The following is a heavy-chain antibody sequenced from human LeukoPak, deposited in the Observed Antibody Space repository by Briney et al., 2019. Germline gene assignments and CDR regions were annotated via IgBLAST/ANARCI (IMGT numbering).Heavy chain of an antibody. V-gene: IGHV3-23*01. D-gene: IGHD2/OR15-2a*01. J-gene: IGHJ5*02. CDR2: INGRGDNT. CDR1: GFTFSSYA. CDR3: AKDRVSPGFNLFDP. Sequence: GGSLKLSCAASGFTFSSYAMNWVRQAPGKGLEWVSAINGRGDNTYYADSVKGRFTISRDNSKSTLFLQMNSLRAEDTAIYYCAKDRVSPGFNLFDPWGQGTLVTVSS.